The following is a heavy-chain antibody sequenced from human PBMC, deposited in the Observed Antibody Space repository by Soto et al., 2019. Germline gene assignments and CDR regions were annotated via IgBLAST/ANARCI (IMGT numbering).Heavy chain of an antibody. J-gene: IGHJ4*02. CDR3: TRAKYGDYDF. Sequence: EVQLVESGGGLVQPAGSLRLSCVASGFTFRSYWMHWVRQVPGKGLVWVARVNSGGSSTGYADSAKGRFTISRDNAKNTLYLLMNSLRAEETAVYYCTRAKYGDYDFWGQGTLVTVSS. CDR1: GFTFRSYW. V-gene: IGHV3-74*01. D-gene: IGHD4-17*01. CDR2: VNSGGSST.